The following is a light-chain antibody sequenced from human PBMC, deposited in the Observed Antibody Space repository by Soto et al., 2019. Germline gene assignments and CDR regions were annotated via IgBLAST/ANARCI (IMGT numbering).Light chain of an antibody. CDR1: SSDVGAYNY. CDR3: SSYTASFTVL. V-gene: IGLV2-14*01. Sequence: QSALTQPASVSGSPGQSITISCTGTSSDVGAYNYVSWYQQHPGKAPKLMIYDVDNRPSGVSNRFSGSKSGNTASLTISGLQAEDEADYYCSSYTASFTVLFGGGTKPTVL. CDR2: DVD. J-gene: IGLJ2*01.